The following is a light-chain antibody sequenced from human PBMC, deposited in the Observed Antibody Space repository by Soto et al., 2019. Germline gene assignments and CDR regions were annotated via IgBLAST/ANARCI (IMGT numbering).Light chain of an antibody. V-gene: IGLV2-14*01. CDR3: TSYTSSITYV. CDR2: EVS. Sequence: QSVLTQPASVSGSPGQSITISCTGTSSDVGGYNYVSWYQQHPGKAPKLMIYEVSNRPSGVSNRFSGSKSGNTASLTISGHQAEDEADYYCTSYTSSITYVFGTGTKVTVL. CDR1: SSDVGGYNY. J-gene: IGLJ1*01.